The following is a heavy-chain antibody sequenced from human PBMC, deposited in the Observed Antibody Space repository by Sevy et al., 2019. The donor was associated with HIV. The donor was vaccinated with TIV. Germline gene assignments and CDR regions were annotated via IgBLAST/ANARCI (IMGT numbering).Heavy chain of an antibody. CDR1: GFIFSTYG. D-gene: IGHD6-6*01. J-gene: IGHJ4*02. Sequence: GGSLRLSCAASGFIFSTYGMHWVRQAPGKGLEWVALISFDGSKKYYADSVKGRFTISRDNSKNTLYLEMSSLRAEDTAGYYCAKDPSLQLVLDYWGQGTLVTVSS. CDR3: AKDPSLQLVLDY. V-gene: IGHV3-30*18. CDR2: ISFDGSKK.